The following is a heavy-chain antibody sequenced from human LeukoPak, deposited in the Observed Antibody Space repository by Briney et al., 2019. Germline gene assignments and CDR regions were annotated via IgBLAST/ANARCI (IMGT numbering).Heavy chain of an antibody. D-gene: IGHD6-19*01. CDR3: AKYPFGSGSTHYFDY. CDR2: ISGSGGST. V-gene: IGHV3-23*01. Sequence: GGSLRLSCAASRFTFSSYAMSWVRQAPGKGLEWVSAISGSGGSTYYADSVKGRFTISRDNSKNTLYLQMNSLRAEDTAVYYCAKYPFGSGSTHYFDYWGQGTLVTVSS. J-gene: IGHJ4*02. CDR1: RFTFSSYA.